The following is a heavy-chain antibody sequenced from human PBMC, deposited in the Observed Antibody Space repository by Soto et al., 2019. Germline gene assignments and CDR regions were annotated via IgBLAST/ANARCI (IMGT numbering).Heavy chain of an antibody. V-gene: IGHV4-39*01. D-gene: IGHD2-15*01. CDR1: GGSINTNNYY. CDR2: VFHNGTT. J-gene: IGHJ5*02. Sequence: SETLSLTCTGSGGSINTNNYYWGWVRQPPGKGLEWIGSVFHNGTTYYSPSLKSRVTISLATSRTQFSLKLDSVTAADPAVYYCARLVVVSPVANAWGQGTLVTAS. CDR3: ARLVVVSPVANA.